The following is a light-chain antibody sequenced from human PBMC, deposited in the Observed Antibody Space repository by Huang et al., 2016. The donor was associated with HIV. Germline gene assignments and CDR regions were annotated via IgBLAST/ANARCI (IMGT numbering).Light chain of an antibody. CDR3: QQYNKWPRNT. Sequence: EIVMTQSPVTLSVSPGERAALSCRASQSVSINLAWYQQKPGQAPRLLIYGAFNRATGIPARFNVSGSGTDFTLTISSLQSEDFAVYYCQQYNKWPRNTFGQGTKLEIK. CDR1: QSVSIN. CDR2: GAF. J-gene: IGKJ2*01. V-gene: IGKV3-15*01.